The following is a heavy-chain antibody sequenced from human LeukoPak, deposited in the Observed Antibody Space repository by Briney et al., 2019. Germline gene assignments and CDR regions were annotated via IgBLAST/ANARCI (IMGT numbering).Heavy chain of an antibody. J-gene: IGHJ4*02. CDR2: IWYDGSNK. D-gene: IGHD3-10*01. V-gene: IGHV3-33*03. Sequence: GGSLRLSCAASGFTFSSYGMHWVRQAPGKGLEWVAVIWYDGSNKYYADSVKGRFTISRDNAKNSLYLQMSSLRAEDTAVYYCARWGYYGSGSYCFDYWGQGTLVTVSS. CDR1: GFTFSSYG. CDR3: ARWGYYGSGSYCFDY.